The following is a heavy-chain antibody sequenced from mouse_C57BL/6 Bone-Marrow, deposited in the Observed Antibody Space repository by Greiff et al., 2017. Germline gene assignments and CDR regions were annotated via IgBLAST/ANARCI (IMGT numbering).Heavy chain of an antibody. J-gene: IGHJ4*01. V-gene: IGHV1-55*01. CDR3: ARRDGYDDYYAMDY. CDR2: ISPGSGST. D-gene: IGHD2-2*01. CDR1: GYTFTSYW. Sequence: QVQLQQPGAELVKPGASVQMSCKASGYTFTSYWITWVKQRPGQGLEWIGDISPGSGSTNYNEKFKSKATLTVDTSSSTAYMQLSSLTSEDSAVYYGARRDGYDDYYAMDYWGQGTSGTVSS.